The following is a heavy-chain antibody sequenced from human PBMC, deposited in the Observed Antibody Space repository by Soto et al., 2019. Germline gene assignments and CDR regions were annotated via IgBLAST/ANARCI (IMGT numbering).Heavy chain of an antibody. J-gene: IGHJ4*02. CDR1: GFSVSGSY. Sequence: GGSLRLSCAASGFSVSGSYMTWVRQAPRKGLQWVSLIYNDDSTYYADSVKGRFTISRDNSKNTLDLQMNSLRVEDTAVYYCSTSDYLDTSGSDYWGQGTLVTVSS. CDR2: IYNDDST. V-gene: IGHV3-53*01. CDR3: STSDYLDTSGSDY. D-gene: IGHD3-22*01.